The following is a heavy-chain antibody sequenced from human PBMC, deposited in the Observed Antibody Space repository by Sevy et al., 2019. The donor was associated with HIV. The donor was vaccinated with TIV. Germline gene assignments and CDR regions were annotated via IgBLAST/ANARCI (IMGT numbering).Heavy chain of an antibody. CDR3: AREGCSKPHDY. V-gene: IGHV3-23*01. D-gene: IGHD2-2*01. CDR2: FSFGCGKI. J-gene: IGHJ4*02. CDR1: GFTFSNYA. Sequence: GGSLRLSCAASGFTFSNYAMSWVRQAPGKGLEWVSTFSFGCGKINYADSVKGRFTISRENSKNTLYRQMNSLRAEDTALYYCAREGCSKPHDYWGQGTLVTVSS.